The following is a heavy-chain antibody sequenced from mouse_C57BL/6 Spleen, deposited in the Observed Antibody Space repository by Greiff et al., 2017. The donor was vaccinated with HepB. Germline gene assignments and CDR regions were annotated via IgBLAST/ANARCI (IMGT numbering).Heavy chain of an antibody. D-gene: IGHD1-1*01. CDR3: FEYYGSSYYWYFDV. CDR2: INPNNGGT. J-gene: IGHJ1*03. V-gene: IGHV1-26*01. CDR1: GYTFTDYY. Sequence: EVQLQQSGPELVKPGASVKISCKASGYTFTDYYMNWVKQSHGKSLEWIGDINPNNGGTSYNQKCKGKATLTVDKSSSTAYMELSSLTSEDAAVYYCFEYYGSSYYWYFDVWGTGTTVTVSS.